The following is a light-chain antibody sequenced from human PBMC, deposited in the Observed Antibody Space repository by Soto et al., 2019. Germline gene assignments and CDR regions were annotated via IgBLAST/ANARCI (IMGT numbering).Light chain of an antibody. CDR1: ISNIGSNS. CDR3: AAWDTRLKVV. Sequence: QSVLTQPPSVSATPGQRVTISCSGGISNIGSNSVNWYQQVPGTATKRLIYNNNQPPSGVPDRFYGSKAGTSAPLAICVLQCEDEADFYFAAWDTRLKVVFGGGTKLTVL. CDR2: NNN. J-gene: IGLJ3*02. V-gene: IGLV1-44*01.